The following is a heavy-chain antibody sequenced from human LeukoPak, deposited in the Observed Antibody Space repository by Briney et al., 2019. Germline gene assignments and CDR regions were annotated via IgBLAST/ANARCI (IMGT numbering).Heavy chain of an antibody. V-gene: IGHV1-46*01. J-gene: IGHJ4*02. CDR3: ARLVTGSNPADF. D-gene: IGHD1-26*01. CDR2: ISPSGDSP. CDR1: GFTLTQYY. Sequence: EASVKVSCKASGFTLTQYYLHWVRQAPGPGLEFVGMISPSGDSPPYAQKFQDRVTMTRDMSTSTVYMELSNLRSEDTAVYFCARLVTGSNPADFWGQGTLVTVSS.